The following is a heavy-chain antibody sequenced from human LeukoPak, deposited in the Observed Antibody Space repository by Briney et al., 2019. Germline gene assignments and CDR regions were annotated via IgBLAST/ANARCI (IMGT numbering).Heavy chain of an antibody. CDR2: IKSKTDGGTT. CDR1: GFIFSNDW. D-gene: IGHD4-17*01. J-gene: IGHJ3*02. V-gene: IGHV3-15*01. Sequence: GGSLRLSCAATGFIFSNDWMSWVRQAPGKGLEWVGRIKSKTDGGTTDYAVPVKGRFTISRDDSKNTLYLQMNSLKTEDTAVYYCTTTTVTTDDAFDIWGQGTMVTVSS. CDR3: TTTTVTTDDAFDI.